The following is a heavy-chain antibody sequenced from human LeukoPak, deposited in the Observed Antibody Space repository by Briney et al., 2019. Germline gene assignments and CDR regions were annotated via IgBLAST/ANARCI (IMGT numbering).Heavy chain of an antibody. CDR3: ARDILGYCSGGSCPPGY. CDR2: IYSGGST. Sequence: GGSLRLSCAASGFTFSSNYMSWVRQAPGKGLEWVSVIYSGGSTYYADSVKGRFTISRDNSKNTLYLQMNSLRAEDSAVYYCARDILGYCSGGSCPPGYWGQGTLVTVSS. V-gene: IGHV3-53*01. D-gene: IGHD2-15*01. J-gene: IGHJ4*02. CDR1: GFTFSSNY.